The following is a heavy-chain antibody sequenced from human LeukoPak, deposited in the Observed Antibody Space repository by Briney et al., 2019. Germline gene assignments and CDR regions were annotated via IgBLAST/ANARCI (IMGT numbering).Heavy chain of an antibody. CDR3: AKDGAPYSTGWYY. J-gene: IGHJ4*02. Sequence: SETLSLTCIVSGGSISSYYWSWIRQPPGKGLEWIGYIYYSGSTNYNPALKSRVTISIDTSKNQSSLKLSSVTAADTAVYYCAKDGAPYSTGWYYWGQGTLVTVSS. D-gene: IGHD6-19*01. V-gene: IGHV4-59*12. CDR1: GGSISSYY. CDR2: IYYSGST.